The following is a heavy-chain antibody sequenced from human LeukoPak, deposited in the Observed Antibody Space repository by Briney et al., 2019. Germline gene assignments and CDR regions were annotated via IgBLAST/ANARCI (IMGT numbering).Heavy chain of an antibody. CDR2: IWYDGSNK. V-gene: IGHV3-33*08. D-gene: IGHD6-19*01. CDR1: GFTFSSYW. Sequence: GGSLRLSCAASGFTFSSYWMNWVRQAPGKGLEWVAVIWYDGSNKHYTDSVKGRFTISRDNSKNTLYLQMNSLRAEDTAVYYCARDQSQWLWDYWGQGTLVTVSS. CDR3: ARDQSQWLWDY. J-gene: IGHJ4*02.